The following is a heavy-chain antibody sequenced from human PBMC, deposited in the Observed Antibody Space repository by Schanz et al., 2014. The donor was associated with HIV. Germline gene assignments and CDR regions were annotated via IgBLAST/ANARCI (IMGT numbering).Heavy chain of an antibody. V-gene: IGHV3-21*01. D-gene: IGHD3-22*01. CDR3: AREVVVGGKSYFDN. J-gene: IGHJ4*02. Sequence: VQLVESGGGVVQPGRSLRLSCAASGFTFSAYSMNWVRQAPGKGLEWVSSISSSSTYIYYADSVKGRFTISRDNAKNSLYLQMNSVTTEDTAVYYCAREVVVGGKSYFDNWGQGTLVTVSS. CDR2: ISSSSTYI. CDR1: GFTFSAYS.